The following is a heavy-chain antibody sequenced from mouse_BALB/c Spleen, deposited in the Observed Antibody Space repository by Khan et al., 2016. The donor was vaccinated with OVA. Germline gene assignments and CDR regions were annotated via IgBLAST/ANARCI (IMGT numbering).Heavy chain of an antibody. CDR3: ARGNYYGYYFDY. CDR2: ISYSGVT. J-gene: IGHJ2*01. V-gene: IGHV3-2*02. CDR1: GYSITSGYA. D-gene: IGHD1-1*01. Sequence: EVQLQESGPGLVKPSQSLSLTCTVTGYSITSGYAWNWIRQFPENKLEWMGYISYSGVTSYTPSLKSRISITRDTSKNQFFLQLNSVTTEDTATYYCARGNYYGYYFDYWGRGTTLTVSS.